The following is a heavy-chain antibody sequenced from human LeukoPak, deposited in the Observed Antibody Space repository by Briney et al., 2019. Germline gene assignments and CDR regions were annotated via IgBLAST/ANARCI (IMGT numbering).Heavy chain of an antibody. CDR2: IYPGDSDT. CDR1: GYSFTSYW. V-gene: IGHV5-51*01. D-gene: IGHD2-15*01. CDR3: ARHEACSGGSCYSEHYYYGMDV. J-gene: IGHJ6*04. Sequence: GESLKISCKGSGYSFTSYWIGWVRQMPGKGLEWMGIIYPGDSDTRYSPSFQGQVTISADKSISTAYLQWSSLKASDIAMYYCARHEACSGGSCYSEHYYYGMDVWGKGTTVTVSS.